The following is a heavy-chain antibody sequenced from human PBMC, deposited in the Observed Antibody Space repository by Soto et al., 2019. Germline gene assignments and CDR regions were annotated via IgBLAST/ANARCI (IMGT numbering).Heavy chain of an antibody. V-gene: IGHV4-4*07. D-gene: IGHD3-3*01. CDR3: ARDNNDFWSLYPLAFDC. Sequence: ASETLSLTCTVSGGSLTKYYWSWIRQPAGKGLEWIGRVSTSGNVVSKASLRSRLTMSVDTSKNQFSLRLTSVTAADTAVYYCARDNNDFWSLYPLAFDCWGQGALVTVPS. CDR1: GGSLTKYY. CDR2: VSTSGNV. J-gene: IGHJ4*02.